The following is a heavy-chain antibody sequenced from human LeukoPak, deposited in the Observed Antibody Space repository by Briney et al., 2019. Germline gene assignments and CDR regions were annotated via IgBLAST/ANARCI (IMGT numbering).Heavy chain of an antibody. J-gene: IGHJ4*02. CDR3: ARHDRRDIVVVPYFDY. Sequence: PSETLSLTCTVSGGSISSSSYYWGWIRQPPGKGLEWIGSIYYSGSTYYNPSLKSRVTISVDTSENQFSLKLSSVTAADTAVYYCARHDRRDIVVVPYFDYWGQGTLVTVSS. V-gene: IGHV4-39*07. CDR1: GGSISSSSYY. D-gene: IGHD2-2*01. CDR2: IYYSGST.